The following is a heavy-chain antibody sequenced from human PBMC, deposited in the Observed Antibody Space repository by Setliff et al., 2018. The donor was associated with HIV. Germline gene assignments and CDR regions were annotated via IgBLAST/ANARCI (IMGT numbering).Heavy chain of an antibody. Sequence: LRLSCVASRFTFNDYWMLWVRQAPGKGLEWVANIDQNGSEKNYVDSVKGRFTISRDNAKISMDLQMNSLRAEDTAIYYCARKLRPGHGVDVWGQGTTVTVSS. V-gene: IGHV3-7*01. J-gene: IGHJ6*02. CDR3: ARKLRPGHGVDV. D-gene: IGHD3-10*01. CDR2: IDQNGSEK. CDR1: RFTFNDYW.